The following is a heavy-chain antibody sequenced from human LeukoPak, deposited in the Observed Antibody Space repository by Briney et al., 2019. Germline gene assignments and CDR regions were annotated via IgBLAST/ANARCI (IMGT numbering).Heavy chain of an antibody. CDR3: ARGEWELLFDY. CDR1: GGSISSSSYY. CDR2: IYYSGST. D-gene: IGHD1-26*01. V-gene: IGHV4-39*07. Sequence: SETLSLTCTVSGGSISSSSYYWGWIRQPPGKGLEWIGSIYYSGSTYYNPSLKSRVTISVDTFKNQFSLKLSSVTAADTAVYYCARGEWELLFDYWGQGTLVTVSS. J-gene: IGHJ4*02.